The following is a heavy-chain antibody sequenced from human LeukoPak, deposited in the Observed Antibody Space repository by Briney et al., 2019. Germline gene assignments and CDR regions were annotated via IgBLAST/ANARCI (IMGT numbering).Heavy chain of an antibody. CDR1: GFTFSIYS. V-gene: IGHV3-21*01. Sequence: PGGSLRLSCAASGFTFSIYSTNWVRNAPGKALEWVSSISSSSSYIYYADSVKARFTLSRDKAKNSLYLQMNSPRAEDTAVYYPARQNHYGDYFMDYLGQGTMVTVS. CDR2: ISSSSSYI. J-gene: IGHJ4*02. CDR3: ARQNHYGDYFMDY. D-gene: IGHD4-17*01.